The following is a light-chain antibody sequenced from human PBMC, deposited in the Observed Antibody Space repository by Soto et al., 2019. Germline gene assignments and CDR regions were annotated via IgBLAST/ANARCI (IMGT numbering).Light chain of an antibody. CDR3: QKRSNWPRN. V-gene: IGKV3-11*01. J-gene: IGKJ5*01. CDR1: QTIRTN. Sequence: EIVMTHSPATLSVSPLETVTLSCSASQTIRTNLAWYQHKPGQTPRLLIYDTSTRATGVPTRFSGSRSGTDFTLTISSLEPEDFAVYYCQKRSNWPRNFGQGTRLEIK. CDR2: DTS.